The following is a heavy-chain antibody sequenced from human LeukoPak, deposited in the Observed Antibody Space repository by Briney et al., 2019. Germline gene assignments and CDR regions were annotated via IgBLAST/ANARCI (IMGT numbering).Heavy chain of an antibody. CDR2: INHSGST. CDR3: ARGRARGNYDFWSGYPYYFDY. D-gene: IGHD3-3*01. Sequence: PSETLSLTCAVYGGSFSGYYWSWIRQPPGKGLEWIGEINHSGSTNYNPSLKSRVNISVDTSKNQFSLKLSSVTAADTAVYYCARGRARGNYDFWSGYPYYFDYWGQGTLVTVSS. V-gene: IGHV4-34*01. CDR1: GGSFSGYY. J-gene: IGHJ4*02.